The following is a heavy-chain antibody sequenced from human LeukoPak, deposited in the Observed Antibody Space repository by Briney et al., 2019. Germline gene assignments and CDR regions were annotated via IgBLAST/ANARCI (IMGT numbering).Heavy chain of an antibody. CDR2: IKQDGSEK. V-gene: IGHV3-7*02. D-gene: IGHD2-15*01. Sequence: GGSLRLSCAASGFTFSSYWMSWVRQAPGKGLEWVVNIKQDGSEKYYVDSVRGRFTISRDNAKNSLYLQMNSLRAEDTAVYYCMSPGWYDAFDVWGQGTMVTVSS. J-gene: IGHJ3*01. CDR3: MSPGWYDAFDV. CDR1: GFTFSSYW.